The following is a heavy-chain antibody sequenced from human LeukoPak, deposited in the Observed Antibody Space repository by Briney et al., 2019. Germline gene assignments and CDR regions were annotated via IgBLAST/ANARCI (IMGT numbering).Heavy chain of an antibody. Sequence: ASVKVSSKASGYTFTGYYMHWVRQAPGQGLEWMGWINPNSGGTNYAQKFQGWVTMTRDTSISTAYMELSRLRSDDTAVYYCASGHGSVHDAFDIWGQGTMVTVSS. J-gene: IGHJ3*02. D-gene: IGHD3-10*01. V-gene: IGHV1-2*04. CDR3: ASGHGSVHDAFDI. CDR1: GYTFTGYY. CDR2: INPNSGGT.